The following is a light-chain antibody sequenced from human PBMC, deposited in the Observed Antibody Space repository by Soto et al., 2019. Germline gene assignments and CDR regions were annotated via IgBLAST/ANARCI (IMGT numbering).Light chain of an antibody. CDR2: TTS. V-gene: IGKV3-20*01. CDR3: QQLDAYPLT. J-gene: IGKJ4*01. CDR1: QSVTSSC. Sequence: EIVLTQSPGTLSLSPGERATLTCTASQSVTSSCLAWYQRKPGQAPRLLIHTTSIRATDIPDRFSGSGSGTDFTLTISRLEPEDFAAYYCQQLDAYPLTFGGGTTVEI.